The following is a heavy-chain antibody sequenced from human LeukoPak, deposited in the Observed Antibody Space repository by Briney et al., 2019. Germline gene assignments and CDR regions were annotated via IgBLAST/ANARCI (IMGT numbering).Heavy chain of an antibody. V-gene: IGHV4-4*02. CDR3: ARDSVQRRYGDYYFDY. Sequence: PSGTLSLTCAVSGGSISSSNWWSWVRPPPGKGLEWIGEIYHSGSTNYNPSLKSRATISVDTSKNQFSLKLSSVTAADTAVYYCARDSVQRRYGDYYFDYWGQGTLVTVSS. CDR2: IYHSGST. CDR1: GGSISSSNW. J-gene: IGHJ4*02. D-gene: IGHD4-17*01.